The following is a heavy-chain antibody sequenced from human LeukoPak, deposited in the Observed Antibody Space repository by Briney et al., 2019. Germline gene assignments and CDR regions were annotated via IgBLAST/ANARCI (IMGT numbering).Heavy chain of an antibody. CDR1: GGSFSGYY. Sequence: SETLSLTCGVYGGSFSGYYWSWIRQPPGKGLEWIGEINHSGSTNYNPSLKSRVTISVDTSKNQFSLKLSSVTAADTAVYYCARGGGSGWNFDYWGQGTLVTVSP. J-gene: IGHJ4*02. CDR3: ARGGGSGWNFDY. CDR2: INHSGST. D-gene: IGHD6-19*01. V-gene: IGHV4-34*01.